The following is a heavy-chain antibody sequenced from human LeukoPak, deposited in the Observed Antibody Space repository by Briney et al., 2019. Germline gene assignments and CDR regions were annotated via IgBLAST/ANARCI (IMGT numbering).Heavy chain of an antibody. CDR1: GFTFSDYY. CDR3: ARVRVGTVTTWGYYYYYMDA. D-gene: IGHD4-11*01. Sequence: PGGSLRLSCAASGFTFSDYYMSWIRQAPGKGLEWVSYISSSGSTIYYADSVKGRFTISRDNAKNSLYLQMNSLRAEDTAVYYCARVRVGTVTTWGYYYYYMDAWGKGTTVTVSS. V-gene: IGHV3-11*04. CDR2: ISSSGSTI. J-gene: IGHJ6*03.